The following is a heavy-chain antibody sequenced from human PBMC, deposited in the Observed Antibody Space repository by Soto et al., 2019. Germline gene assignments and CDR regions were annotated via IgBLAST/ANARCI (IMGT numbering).Heavy chain of an antibody. CDR2: ISGSGGST. CDR1: GFTFSSYA. D-gene: IGHD3-3*01. Sequence: PGGSLRLSCAASGFTFSSYAMSWVRQAPGKGLEWVSAISGSGGSTYYADSVKGRFTISRDNSKNTLYLQMNSLRAEDTAVYYCAKDRITIFGVVTFSLQNWGQGTLVTVSS. J-gene: IGHJ4*02. V-gene: IGHV3-23*01. CDR3: AKDRITIFGVVTFSLQN.